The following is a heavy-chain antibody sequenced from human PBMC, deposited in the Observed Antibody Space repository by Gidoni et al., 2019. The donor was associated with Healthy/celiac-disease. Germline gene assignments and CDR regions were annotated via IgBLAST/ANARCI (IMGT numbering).Heavy chain of an antibody. CDR3: ASSSSGYYGY. D-gene: IGHD3-22*01. J-gene: IGHJ4*02. Sequence: QVQLVESGGGVVQPGRSLRLSCAASGFTVSSYGMHWVRQAPGKGLEWEAVISYDGSNKYYADSVKGRFTSSRDNSKNTLYLQMNSLRAEDTAVYYCASSSSGYYGYWGQGTLVTVSS. V-gene: IGHV3-30*03. CDR1: GFTVSSYG. CDR2: ISYDGSNK.